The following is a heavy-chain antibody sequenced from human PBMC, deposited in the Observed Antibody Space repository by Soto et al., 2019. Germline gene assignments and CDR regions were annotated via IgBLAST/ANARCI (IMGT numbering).Heavy chain of an antibody. D-gene: IGHD6-19*01. V-gene: IGHV5-10-1*01. Sequence: GASVKVSCKVSGYTLTELSMHWLRQAPGKGLEWMGRIDPSDSYTNYSPSFQGHVTISADKSISTAYLQWSSLKASDTAMYYCARHSTVAGFDYWGQRTLVIVSS. CDR1: GYTLTELS. J-gene: IGHJ4*02. CDR2: IDPSDSYT. CDR3: ARHSTVAGFDY.